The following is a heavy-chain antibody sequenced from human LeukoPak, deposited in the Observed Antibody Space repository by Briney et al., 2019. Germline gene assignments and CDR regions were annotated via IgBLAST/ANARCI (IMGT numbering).Heavy chain of an antibody. CDR2: ISAYNGNT. V-gene: IGHV1-18*01. J-gene: IGHJ5*02. D-gene: IGHD2-15*01. CDR1: GYTFTSYG. Sequence: GASVKVSCKASGYTFTSYGISWVRQAPGQGLEWMGWISAYNGNTNYAQKLQGRVTMTTDTSTSTAYMELRSLRSDDTAVYYCARVAPLERYCSGGSCYWKDWFDPWGQGTLVTVSS. CDR3: ARVAPLERYCSGGSCYWKDWFDP.